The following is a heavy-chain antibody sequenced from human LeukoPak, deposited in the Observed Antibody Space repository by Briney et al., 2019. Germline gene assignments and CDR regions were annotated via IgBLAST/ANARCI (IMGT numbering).Heavy chain of an antibody. CDR1: GFTFSSYG. CDR3: AKEEIAVAGNRPRFDY. Sequence: GGSLRLSCAASGFTFSSYGVHWVRQAPGKGLEWVAFTRYDGSNKYYADSVKGRFTISRDNSKNTLYLQMNSLRAEDTAVYYCAKEEIAVAGNRPRFDYWGQGTLVTVSS. CDR2: TRYDGSNK. V-gene: IGHV3-30*02. J-gene: IGHJ4*02. D-gene: IGHD6-19*01.